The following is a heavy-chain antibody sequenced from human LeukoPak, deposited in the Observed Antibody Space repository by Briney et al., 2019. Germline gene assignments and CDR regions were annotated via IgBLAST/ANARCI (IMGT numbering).Heavy chain of an antibody. Sequence: ASVKVSCKASGYTFTSYGISWVRQAPGQGLEWMGWISAYNGNTNYAQKLQGRVTMTTDTSTSTAYMELRSLRSDDTAVYCCAKDYYGSGSYYTRKFYYYYGMDVWGKGTTVTVSS. J-gene: IGHJ6*04. CDR2: ISAYNGNT. CDR3: AKDYYGSGSYYTRKFYYYYGMDV. V-gene: IGHV1-18*04. CDR1: GYTFTSYG. D-gene: IGHD3-10*01.